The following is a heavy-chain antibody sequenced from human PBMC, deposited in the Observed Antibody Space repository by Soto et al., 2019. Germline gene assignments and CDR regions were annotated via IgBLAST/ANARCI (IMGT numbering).Heavy chain of an antibody. CDR3: ARERSKFSSSDTEDAFDV. CDR2: IFYTGSS. Sequence: QVQLQESGPGLVKPSETLSLTCTISGGSIGTYYWGWIRQPPGKGLEWVGYIFYTGSSNYNPSLRRRVTISINTYKNQFSLKLASVTAADTAVYYCARERSKFSSSDTEDAFDVWGQGTLVTVSS. D-gene: IGHD6-6*01. V-gene: IGHV4-59*01. J-gene: IGHJ3*01. CDR1: GGSIGTYY.